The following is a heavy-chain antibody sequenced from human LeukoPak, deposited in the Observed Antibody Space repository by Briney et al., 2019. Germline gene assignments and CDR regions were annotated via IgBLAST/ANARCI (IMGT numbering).Heavy chain of an antibody. D-gene: IGHD3-22*01. CDR2: ISSSSSII. V-gene: IGHV3-48*02. CDR1: GFTFSSYS. J-gene: IGHJ3*02. Sequence: PGGSLRLSCAASGFTFSSYSMNWVRHAPGKGLEWLSYISSSSSIIYYADSVKGRFTISRDNAKNCLYLQMTSLRDEDTAVYYCARDGDSSGYYAAFDIWGQGTMVTVSS. CDR3: ARDGDSSGYYAAFDI.